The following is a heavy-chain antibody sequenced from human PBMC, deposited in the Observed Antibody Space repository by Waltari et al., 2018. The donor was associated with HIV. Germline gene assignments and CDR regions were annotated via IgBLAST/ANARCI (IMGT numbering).Heavy chain of an antibody. D-gene: IGHD6-13*01. CDR3: ARQPAPDSTWFQIYFDY. CDR2: VFHSGST. V-gene: IGHV4-38-2*01. CDR1: DFSITSGHY. Sequence: QVQLQESVPGLVKPSDTLSLTCAVSDFSITSGHYWGWIRQSPGKGLEWIGSVFHSGSTFYKPAFKSRVSISVDTSKNQCSLKLTSVTAADTAVYYCARQPAPDSTWFQIYFDYWGQGTVVTVSS. J-gene: IGHJ4*02.